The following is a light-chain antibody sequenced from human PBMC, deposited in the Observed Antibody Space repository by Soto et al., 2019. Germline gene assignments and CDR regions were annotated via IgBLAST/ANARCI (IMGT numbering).Light chain of an antibody. CDR1: QSVSSSY. CDR2: GAS. J-gene: IGKJ2*01. V-gene: IGKV3-20*01. CDR3: QQYGSSPYT. Sequence: EIVLTQSPGTQSLSPGEGATLSCRASQSVSSSYLAWYQQKPGQAPRLLIYGASSRATGIPDRFSGSGSGTDFTLTIIRLEPEDFAVYYCQQYGSSPYTFGQGTKLEIK.